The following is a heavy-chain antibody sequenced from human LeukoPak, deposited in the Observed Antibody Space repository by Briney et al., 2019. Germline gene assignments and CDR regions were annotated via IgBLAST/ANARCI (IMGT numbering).Heavy chain of an antibody. CDR3: ARVFPYSSGWYDFDY. CDR2: IWYDGSNK. J-gene: IGHJ4*02. V-gene: IGHV3-33*01. D-gene: IGHD6-19*01. Sequence: GGSLRLSCAASGFTFSSYGMHWVRQAPGKGLEWVAVIWYDGSNKYYADSVKGRFTISRDNSKNTLYLQMNSLRAEDTAVYYCARVFPYSSGWYDFDYWGQGTLVTVSS. CDR1: GFTFSSYG.